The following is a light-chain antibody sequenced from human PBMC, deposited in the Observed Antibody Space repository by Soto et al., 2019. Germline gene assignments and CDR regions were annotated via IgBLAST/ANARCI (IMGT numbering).Light chain of an antibody. J-gene: IGLJ1*01. V-gene: IGLV2-14*03. CDR2: DVN. CDR1: SSAVGSHDH. Sequence: QSALTHPASVSGSSGQSITISCTGTSSAVGSHDHGSWYQLLPANTPTLMVFDVNSRPPGVSYRFSGSKTGNTASLTISGLQAEDDADYFCSSYSLSTAHLFGTGTQVTVL. CDR3: SSYSLSTAHL.